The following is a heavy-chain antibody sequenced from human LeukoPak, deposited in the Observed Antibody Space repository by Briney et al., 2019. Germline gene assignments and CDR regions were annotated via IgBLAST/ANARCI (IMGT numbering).Heavy chain of an antibody. D-gene: IGHD6-19*01. V-gene: IGHV3-48*03. Sequence: GGSLRLSCAASGFTVSSYAMYWVCLVPGQGMEWVSYISSSGSTIYYPDSVKGRFTISRDNAKNSLYLQMNSLRAEDTAVYYCARDTGYSNCWYDVWGQGTTVAVSS. CDR2: ISSSGSTI. J-gene: IGHJ6*02. CDR1: GFTVSSYA. CDR3: ARDTGYSNCWYDV.